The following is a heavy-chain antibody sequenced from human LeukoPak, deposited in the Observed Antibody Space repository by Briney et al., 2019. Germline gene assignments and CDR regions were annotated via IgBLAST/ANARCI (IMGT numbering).Heavy chain of an antibody. J-gene: IGHJ6*03. D-gene: IGHD3-16*01. CDR1: GGSFSGYY. CDR2: INHSGST. V-gene: IGHV4-34*01. Sequence: SETLSLTCAVYGGSFSGYYWSWIRQPSGKGLEWIGEINHSGSTNYNPSLKSRVTIAVDTSKNQFSLKLSSVNAADTAVYYCARGYGGIYYYYMDVWGKGTTVTVSS. CDR3: ARGYGGIYYYYMDV.